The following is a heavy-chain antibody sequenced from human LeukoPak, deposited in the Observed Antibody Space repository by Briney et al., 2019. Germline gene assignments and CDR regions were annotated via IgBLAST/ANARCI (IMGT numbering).Heavy chain of an antibody. CDR1: GFTFSSYG. CDR3: ARDRYSSGNVRQNWFDP. V-gene: IGHV3-30*02. D-gene: IGHD6-19*01. Sequence: GGSLRLSCAASGFTFSSYGMHWVRQAPGKGLEWVAFIRYDGSNKYYADSVKGRFTISRDNSKNTLYLQMNSLRADDTAVYYCARDRYSSGNVRQNWFDPWGQGTLVTVSS. J-gene: IGHJ5*02. CDR2: IRYDGSNK.